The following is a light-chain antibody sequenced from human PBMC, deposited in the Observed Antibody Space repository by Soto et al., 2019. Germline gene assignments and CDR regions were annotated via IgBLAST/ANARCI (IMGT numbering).Light chain of an antibody. V-gene: IGKV4-1*01. CDR3: QQYNNWPLYT. CDR2: WAS. J-gene: IGKJ2*01. CDR1: QSVLYSSNNKNY. Sequence: DFVLTQSPVSLAVSLGERATINCKSSQSVLYSSNNKNYLSWYQHKAGQPPRLLFSWASTRASGVPARFSGSGSGTDFSLTISSLQAEDVAVYLCQQYNNWPLYTFGQGTKLEI.